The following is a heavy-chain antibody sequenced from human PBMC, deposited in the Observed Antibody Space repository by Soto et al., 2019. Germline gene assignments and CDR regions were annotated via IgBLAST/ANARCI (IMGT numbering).Heavy chain of an antibody. J-gene: IGHJ4*02. CDR1: GFTFSTYT. D-gene: IGHD6-6*01. CDR3: ARDRLYPSYFEY. CDR2: ISSSSNYI. V-gene: IGHV3-21*06. Sequence: EVQLVESGGGLVKPGGSLRISCVASGFTFSTYTLNWVRQAPGKGPEWVASISSSSNYIHYGDSVKGRFTISRDNARNSLYLQMDSLRVEDTAVYYCARDRLYPSYFEYWGQGTLVTVSS.